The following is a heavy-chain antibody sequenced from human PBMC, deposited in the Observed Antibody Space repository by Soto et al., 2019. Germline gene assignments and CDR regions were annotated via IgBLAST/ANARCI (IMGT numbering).Heavy chain of an antibody. D-gene: IGHD3-22*01. Sequence: DVQLVESGGGLVQPGRSLRLSCAASGFTFDDYAMHWVRQAPGKGLEWVSGISWNSGSIGYADSVKGRFTISRDNAKNSLYLQMNSLRAEDTALYYCAKDILVGGITMSDDAFDIWGQGTMVTVSS. V-gene: IGHV3-9*01. J-gene: IGHJ3*02. CDR2: ISWNSGSI. CDR3: AKDILVGGITMSDDAFDI. CDR1: GFTFDDYA.